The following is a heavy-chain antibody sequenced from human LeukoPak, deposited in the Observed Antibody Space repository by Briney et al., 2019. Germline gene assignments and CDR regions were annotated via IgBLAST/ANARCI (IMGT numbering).Heavy chain of an antibody. CDR3: ARGGFNIVVVPAALTNINYYYYMDV. CDR1: GFTFSSYA. V-gene: IGHV3-23*01. J-gene: IGHJ6*03. CDR2: ISGSGDST. D-gene: IGHD2-2*01. Sequence: GGSLRLSCAASGFTFSSYAMSWVRQAPGKGLEWVSAISGSGDSTFYADSVKGRFTISRDNSKNTLYLQMNSLRAEDTAVYYCARGGFNIVVVPAALTNINYYYYMDVWGKGTTVTVSS.